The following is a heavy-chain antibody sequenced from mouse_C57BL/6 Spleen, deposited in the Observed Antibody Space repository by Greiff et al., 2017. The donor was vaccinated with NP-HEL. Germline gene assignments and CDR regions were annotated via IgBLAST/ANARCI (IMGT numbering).Heavy chain of an antibody. D-gene: IGHD1-2*01. CDR1: GYTFTDYY. CDR2: INPNNGGT. Sequence: EVQLQQSGPELVKPGASVKISCKASGYTFTDYYMNWVKQSHGKSLEWIGDINPNNGGTSYNQKFKGKATLTVDKSSSTAYMELRSLTSEDSAVYYCASHSYFDYWGKGTTLTVSS. V-gene: IGHV1-26*01. J-gene: IGHJ2*01. CDR3: ASHSYFDY.